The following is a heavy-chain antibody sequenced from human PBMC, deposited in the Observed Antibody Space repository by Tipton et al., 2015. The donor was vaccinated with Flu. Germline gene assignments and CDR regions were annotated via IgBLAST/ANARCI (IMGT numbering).Heavy chain of an antibody. Sequence: TLSLTCSVSGDSIGGGYCWGWIRPPPGKGLEWIGNICQSGSTYDNPSLKSRVTISVDTSKNQFSLKVKSVTAADTAVYYCAGGTGYGTYFDSWGRGTLVTVSS. V-gene: IGHV4-38-2*02. CDR3: AGGTGYGTYFDS. CDR1: GDSIGGGYC. D-gene: IGHD5-12*01. CDR2: ICQSGST. J-gene: IGHJ4*02.